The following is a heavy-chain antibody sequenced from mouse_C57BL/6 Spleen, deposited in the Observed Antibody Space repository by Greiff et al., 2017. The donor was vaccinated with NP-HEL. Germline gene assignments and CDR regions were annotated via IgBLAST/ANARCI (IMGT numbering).Heavy chain of an antibody. CDR3: ARTYYYGSSYPPYAMDY. J-gene: IGHJ4*01. V-gene: IGHV1-18*01. CDR2: INPNNGGT. Sequence: VQLKESGPELVKPGASVKIPCKASGYTFTDYNMDWVKQSHGKSLEWIGDINPNNGGTIYNQKFKGKATLTVDKSSSTAYMELRSLTSEDTAVYYCARTYYYGSSYPPYAMDYWGQGTSVTVSS. CDR1: GYTFTDYN. D-gene: IGHD1-1*01.